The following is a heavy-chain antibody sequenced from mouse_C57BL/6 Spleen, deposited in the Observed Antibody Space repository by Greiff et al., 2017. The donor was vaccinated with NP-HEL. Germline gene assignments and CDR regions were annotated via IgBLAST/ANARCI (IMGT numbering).Heavy chain of an antibody. D-gene: IGHD2-1*01. Sequence: EVKLVESGGGLVKPGGSLKLSCAASGFTFSDYGMHWVRQAPEKGLEWVAYISSGSSTIYYADTVKGRFTISRDNAKNTLFLQMTSLRSEDTAMYYCARPEGPYGNHFDYWGQGTTLTVSS. CDR2: ISSGSSTI. CDR1: GFTFSDYG. J-gene: IGHJ2*01. CDR3: ARPEGPYGNHFDY. V-gene: IGHV5-17*01.